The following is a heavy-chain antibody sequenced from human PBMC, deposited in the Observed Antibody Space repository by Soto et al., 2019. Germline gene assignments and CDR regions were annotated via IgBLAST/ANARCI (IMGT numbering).Heavy chain of an antibody. D-gene: IGHD6-13*01. CDR1: GYTFTSYD. CDR2: MNPNSGNT. CDR3: ARRTPAGTAYGY. Sequence: QVQLVQSGAEVKKPGASVKVSCKASGYTFTSYDINWVRQATGQGLEWMGWMNPNSGNTGYAQKFQGRVSMTRNTDISPAYMELSSWRSQGTAVYYCARRTPAGTAYGYLGQGTLVTVSS. V-gene: IGHV1-8*01. J-gene: IGHJ4*02.